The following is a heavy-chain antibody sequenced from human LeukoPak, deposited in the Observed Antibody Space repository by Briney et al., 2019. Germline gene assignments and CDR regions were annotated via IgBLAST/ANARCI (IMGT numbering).Heavy chain of an antibody. CDR1: GFTVSSNY. D-gene: IGHD6-6*01. Sequence: GGSLRLSCAASGFTVSSNYMSWVRQAPGKGLEWVSVIYSGGSTYYADSVKGRFTISRDNSKNTLYLQMNSLRAEDTAVYYCARGRPGSSSGSYFDYWGQGTLVTVSS. CDR2: IYSGGST. CDR3: ARGRPGSSSGSYFDY. V-gene: IGHV3-66*02. J-gene: IGHJ4*02.